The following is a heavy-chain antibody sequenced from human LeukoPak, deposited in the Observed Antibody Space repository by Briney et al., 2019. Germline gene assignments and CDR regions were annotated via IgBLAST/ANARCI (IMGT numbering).Heavy chain of an antibody. CDR2: ISGSGGST. V-gene: IGHV3-23*01. J-gene: IGHJ4*02. CDR3: AKDRQWLAGANLEN. CDR1: GFTFSSYA. Sequence: GGSLRLSCAASGFTFSSYAMSWVRQAPGKGLEWVSAISGSGGSTYYADSVKGRFTTSRDNSKNTLYLQMNSLRAEDTAVYYCAKDRQWLAGANLENWGQGTLVTVSS. D-gene: IGHD6-19*01.